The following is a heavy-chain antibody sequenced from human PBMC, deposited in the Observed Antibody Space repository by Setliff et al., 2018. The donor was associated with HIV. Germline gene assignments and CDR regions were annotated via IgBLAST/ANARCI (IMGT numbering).Heavy chain of an antibody. J-gene: IGHJ4*02. Sequence: SETLSLTCTVSGGSISSYYWSWIRQPPGKGLEWLGHINSSGSTNYHPSLKSRGTISVDTSKNQFSLKLYSVTAADTAVYYCARAYFGSGIYYWGQGTMVTVSS. CDR2: INSSGST. CDR3: ARAYFGSGIYY. V-gene: IGHV4-4*09. CDR1: GGSISSYY. D-gene: IGHD3-10*01.